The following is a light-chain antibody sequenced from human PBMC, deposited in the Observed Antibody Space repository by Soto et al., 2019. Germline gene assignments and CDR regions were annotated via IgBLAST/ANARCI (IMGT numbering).Light chain of an antibody. Sequence: VMTQSPATLSVSPGERPTLSCRASQSVSSNLAWYQQKPGQAPRLLIYGASSRATGIPDRFSGSGSGTDFTLTISRLEPEDFAVYYCQQYGSSPLITFGQGTRLEIK. CDR3: QQYGSSPLIT. J-gene: IGKJ5*01. CDR2: GAS. CDR1: QSVSSN. V-gene: IGKV3-20*01.